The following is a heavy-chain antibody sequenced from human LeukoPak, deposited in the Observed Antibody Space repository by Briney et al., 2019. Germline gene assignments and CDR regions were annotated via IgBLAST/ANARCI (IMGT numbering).Heavy chain of an antibody. Sequence: GGSLRLSCAASGFTFSASAVHWVRQASGKGLEWIGRIRSKANNSATAYTDPLRGRFTVSRDDSKNTAYLQMNSLKTEDSAVYFCARDSSSEGPLDYWGQGTLVTVSS. CDR3: ARDSSSEGPLDY. D-gene: IGHD6-6*01. V-gene: IGHV3-73*01. CDR2: IRSKANNSAT. CDR1: GFTFSASA. J-gene: IGHJ4*02.